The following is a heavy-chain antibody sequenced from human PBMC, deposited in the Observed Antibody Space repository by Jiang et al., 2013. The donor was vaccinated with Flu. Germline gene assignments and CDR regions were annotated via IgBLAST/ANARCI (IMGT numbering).Heavy chain of an antibody. CDR3: ASVPAPDFLEWLLYFR. J-gene: IGHJ4*02. D-gene: IGHD3-3*01. Sequence: QLVESGGGLVQPGGSLRLSCAASGFTFSSYWMSWVRQAPGKGLEWVANIKQDGSEKYYVDSVKGRFTISRDNAKNSLYLQMNSLRAEDTAVYYCASVPAPDFLEWLLYFRWGQGTLVTVSS. CDR2: IKQDGSEK. CDR1: GFTFSSYW. V-gene: IGHV3-7*03.